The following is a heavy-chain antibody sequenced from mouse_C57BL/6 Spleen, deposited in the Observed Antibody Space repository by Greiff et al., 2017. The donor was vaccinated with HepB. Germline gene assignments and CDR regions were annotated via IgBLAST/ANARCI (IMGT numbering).Heavy chain of an antibody. V-gene: IGHV5-16*01. CDR2: INYDGSST. CDR1: GFTFSDYY. CDR3: AREKILPKDYYFDY. D-gene: IGHD1-1*01. J-gene: IGHJ2*01. Sequence: EVQLVESEGGLVQPGSSMKLSCTASGFTFSDYYMAWVRQVPEKGLEWVANINYDGSSTYYLDSLKSRFIISRDNAKNILYLQMSSLKSEDTATYYCAREKILPKDYYFDYWGQGTTLTVSS.